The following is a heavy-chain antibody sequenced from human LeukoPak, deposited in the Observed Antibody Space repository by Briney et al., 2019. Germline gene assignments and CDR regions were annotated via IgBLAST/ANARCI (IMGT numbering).Heavy chain of an antibody. CDR3: ARSVSSSAIWDY. V-gene: IGHV3-53*04. D-gene: IGHD6-6*01. Sequence: GGSLRLSCAASGFTFSTYNMNWVRQAPGKGLEWVSAIYAGGDTYYADSVKGRFTISRHNSENTLYLHINSLRTEDTALYFCARSVSSSAIWDYWGQGTLVTVSS. CDR1: GFTFSTYN. J-gene: IGHJ4*02. CDR2: IYAGGDT.